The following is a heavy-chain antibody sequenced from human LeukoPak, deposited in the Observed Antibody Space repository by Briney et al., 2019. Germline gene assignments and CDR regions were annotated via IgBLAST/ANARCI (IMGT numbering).Heavy chain of an antibody. J-gene: IGHJ4*02. CDR2: IYTGSGR. V-gene: IGHV3-53*01. CDR1: GFTVSSYY. Sequence: GGSLRLSCAASGFTVSSYYMNWVRQAPGKELEWVSVIYTGSGRYYADSVRGRFTISRDTSKNMVFLQMNSLRVEDTAVYYCTRGIDYWGRGTLVTVSS. CDR3: TRGIDY.